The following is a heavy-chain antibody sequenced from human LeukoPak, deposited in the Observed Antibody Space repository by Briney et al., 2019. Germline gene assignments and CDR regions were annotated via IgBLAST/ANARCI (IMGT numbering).Heavy chain of an antibody. Sequence: PGGSLRLSCAASGFTFSSYAMSWVRQAPGKGLEWVSAISGSGGSTYYADSVKGRFTISRDNSKNTLYLQMNSLRAEDTAVYYCANSPGYDIVLMVSQSFFDYWGQGTLVTVSS. J-gene: IGHJ4*02. V-gene: IGHV3-23*01. CDR3: ANSPGYDIVLMVSQSFFDY. CDR2: ISGSGGST. D-gene: IGHD2-8*01. CDR1: GFTFSSYA.